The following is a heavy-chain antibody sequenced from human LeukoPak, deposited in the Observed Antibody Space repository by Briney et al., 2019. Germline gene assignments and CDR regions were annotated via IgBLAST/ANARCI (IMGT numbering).Heavy chain of an antibody. D-gene: IGHD4-17*01. CDR3: ASPLYGDYFDY. CDR1: GFTFSSHS. Sequence: GGSLRLSCAASGFTFSSHSIHWVRQAPGKGLEWVAFITSNASNIYHADSVKGRFTMSRDNAKNSLYLQMISLRGEDTAVYYCASPLYGDYFDYWGQGTLVTVSS. CDR2: ITSNASNI. J-gene: IGHJ4*02. V-gene: IGHV3-48*01.